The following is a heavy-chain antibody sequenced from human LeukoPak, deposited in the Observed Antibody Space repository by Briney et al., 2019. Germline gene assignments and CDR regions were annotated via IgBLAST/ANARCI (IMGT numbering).Heavy chain of an antibody. Sequence: SETLSLTCAVYGGSFSGYYWSWIRQPPGKGLEWIGEINHSGSTNYNPSLKSRVTISVDTSKNQFSLKLSSVTAADTAAYYCARDWRYSRWFDPWGQGTLVTVSS. CDR3: ARDWRYSRWFDP. J-gene: IGHJ5*02. V-gene: IGHV4-34*01. CDR2: INHSGST. D-gene: IGHD1-1*01. CDR1: GGSFSGYY.